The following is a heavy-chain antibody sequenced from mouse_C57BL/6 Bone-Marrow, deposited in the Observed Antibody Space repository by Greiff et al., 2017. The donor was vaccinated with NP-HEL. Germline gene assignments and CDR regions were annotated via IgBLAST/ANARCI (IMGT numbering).Heavy chain of an antibody. Sequence: QVQLQQSGPELVKPGASVKISCKASGYAFSSSWMNWVKQRPGKGLEWIGRIYPGDGDTNYNEKFKSKATLTVDKSSSTAYMQLSSLTSEDSAVYYCARWDDYDGDAHFDYWGQGTTLTVSS. V-gene: IGHV1-82*01. D-gene: IGHD2-4*01. CDR1: GYAFSSSW. CDR2: IYPGDGDT. CDR3: ARWDDYDGDAHFDY. J-gene: IGHJ2*01.